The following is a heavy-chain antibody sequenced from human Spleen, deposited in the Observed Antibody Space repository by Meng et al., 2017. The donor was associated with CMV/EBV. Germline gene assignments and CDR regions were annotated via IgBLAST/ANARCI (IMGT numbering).Heavy chain of an antibody. CDR1: GFTFSRSG. J-gene: IGHJ4*02. V-gene: IGHV3-33*03. CDR3: RGSGWDDY. Sequence: LSLTCAASGFTFSRSGMHWVRQAPGKGLEWVANIRFDGTNKYHADSVKGRFTISRDNAKNTVYLQMDSLRVEDTAVYYCRGSGWDDYWGQGTLVTVSS. CDR2: IRFDGTNK. D-gene: IGHD6-19*01.